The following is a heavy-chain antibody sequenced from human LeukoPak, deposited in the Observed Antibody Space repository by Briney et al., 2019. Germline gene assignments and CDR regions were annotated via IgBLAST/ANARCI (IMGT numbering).Heavy chain of an antibody. CDR1: GFTFSSSG. V-gene: IGHV3-23*01. J-gene: IGHJ4*02. D-gene: IGHD5-18*01. CDR3: ARGRNTGRQFYFDY. CDR2: ITGSGGST. Sequence: GGSLRLSCAASGFTFSSSGMGWVRQAPGKGLECVSPITGSGGSTSYTDSVKGRSTISRDNPKNTLYLQMNSLRAEDTAVYYCARGRNTGRQFYFDYWGQGTLVTVAS.